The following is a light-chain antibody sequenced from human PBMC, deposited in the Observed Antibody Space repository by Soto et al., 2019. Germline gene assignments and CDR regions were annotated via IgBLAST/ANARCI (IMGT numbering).Light chain of an antibody. Sequence: EIVLTQSPATLSSFPGDRVTLSCRASQAVNTRLAWYQHKPGQAPRLLIYLTSNRAAGIPARFSGSVSETDFTLNISDVEPEEFAVYYCQQYGGSPFTFGPGTKVDIK. CDR3: QQYGGSPFT. V-gene: IGKV3D-11*03. J-gene: IGKJ3*01. CDR1: QAVNTR. CDR2: LTS.